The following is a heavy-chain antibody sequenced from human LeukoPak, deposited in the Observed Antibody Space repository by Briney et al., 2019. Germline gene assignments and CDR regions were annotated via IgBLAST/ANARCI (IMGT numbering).Heavy chain of an antibody. J-gene: IGHJ3*02. V-gene: IGHV1-2*02. CDR1: GYTFTGHY. Sequence: ASVKVSCKASGYTFTGHYMHWVRQAPGQGLEWMGWTNPNSGDTNYAQKFQGRVTMTRDTSISTAYMELGSLRSDDTAVYYCARVERRQQPLTGAFDIWGQGTMVTVSS. CDR3: ARVERRQQPLTGAFDI. D-gene: IGHD6-25*01. CDR2: TNPNSGDT.